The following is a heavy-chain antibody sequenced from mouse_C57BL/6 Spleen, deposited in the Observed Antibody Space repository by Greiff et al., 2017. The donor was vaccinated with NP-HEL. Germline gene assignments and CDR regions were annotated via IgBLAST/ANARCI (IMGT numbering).Heavy chain of an antibody. V-gene: IGHV1-80*01. D-gene: IGHD1-1*01. CDR2: IYPGDGDT. CDR3: ARRGTTVVLDY. J-gene: IGHJ2*01. CDR1: GYAFSSYW. Sequence: VKLQESGAELVKPGASVKISCKASGYAFSSYWMNWVKQRPGKGLEWIGQIYPGDGDTNYNGKFKGKATLTADKSSSTAYMQLSSLTSEDSAVYFGARRGTTVVLDYWGQGTTLTVSS.